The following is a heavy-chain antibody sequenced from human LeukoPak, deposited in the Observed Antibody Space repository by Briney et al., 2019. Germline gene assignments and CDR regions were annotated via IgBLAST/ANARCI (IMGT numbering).Heavy chain of an antibody. Sequence: PGGSLRLSCAASKFTFSNYNMNWVRQAPGKGLEWVSFISRSSSTIYYADSVKGRFTISRDNAKNSMFLQMNSLRDEDTAIYYCARGPPVASYLFDLWGQGTMVTVSS. CDR2: ISRSSSTI. CDR3: ARGPPVASYLFDL. V-gene: IGHV3-48*02. D-gene: IGHD6-19*01. CDR1: KFTFSNYN. J-gene: IGHJ3*01.